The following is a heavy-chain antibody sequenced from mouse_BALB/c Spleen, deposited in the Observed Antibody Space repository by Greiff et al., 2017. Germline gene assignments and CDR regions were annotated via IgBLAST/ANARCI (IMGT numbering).Heavy chain of an antibody. J-gene: IGHJ2*01. CDR3: ARHGTTAGLTLEGFDY. CDR2: ISSGGSYT. Sequence: EVKVEESGGGLVKPGGSLKLSCAASGFTFSSYAMSWVRQTPEKRLEWVATISSGGSYTYYPDSVKGRFTISRDNAKNTLYLQMSSLRSEDTAMYYCARHGTTAGLTLEGFDYWGQGTTLTVSS. CDR1: GFTFSSYA. V-gene: IGHV5-9-3*01. D-gene: IGHD1-2*01.